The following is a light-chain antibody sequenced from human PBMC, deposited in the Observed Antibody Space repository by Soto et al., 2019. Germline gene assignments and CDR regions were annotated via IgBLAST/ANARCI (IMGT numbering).Light chain of an antibody. J-gene: IGKJ1*01. CDR3: QQYDNSPT. CDR2: RTS. V-gene: IGKV3-15*01. CDR1: QSISSN. Sequence: EIVMTQSPATLSVSPGERATLSCRASQSISSNLAWYQQKPGQAPRLLMFRTSSRATGFPDRFSGSGSGTDFTLTISRLEPEDFAVYYCQQYDNSPTFGQGTKVDIK.